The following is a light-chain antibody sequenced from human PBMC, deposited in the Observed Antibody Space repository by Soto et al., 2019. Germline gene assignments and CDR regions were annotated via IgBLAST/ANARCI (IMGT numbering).Light chain of an antibody. Sequence: EIVLTQSPATLSLSPGERATLSCRASQSVSSFLAWYQQKPGQAPRLLIYDASNRATGIPARFSGSGSGTDFTLTISSLEPEDFATYYCQQLKSYPLTFGGGTKVDI. CDR2: DAS. J-gene: IGKJ4*01. V-gene: IGKV3-11*01. CDR3: QQLKSYPLT. CDR1: QSVSSF.